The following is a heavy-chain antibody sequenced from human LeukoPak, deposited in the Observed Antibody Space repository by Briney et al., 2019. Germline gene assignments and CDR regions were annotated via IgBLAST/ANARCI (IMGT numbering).Heavy chain of an antibody. Sequence: ASVEVSCKASGYTFTSYDINWVRQATGQGLEWMGWMNPNSGNTGYAQKFQGRVTMTRNTSISTAYMELSSLRSEDTAVYYCASIAARRAVGFDPWGQGTLVTVSS. CDR3: ASIAARRAVGFDP. CDR1: GYTFTSYD. V-gene: IGHV1-8*01. J-gene: IGHJ5*02. D-gene: IGHD6-6*01. CDR2: MNPNSGNT.